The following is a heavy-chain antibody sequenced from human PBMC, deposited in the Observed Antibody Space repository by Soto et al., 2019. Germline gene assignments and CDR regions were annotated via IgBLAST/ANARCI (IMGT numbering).Heavy chain of an antibody. CDR2: IWYDGSNK. J-gene: IGHJ3*02. D-gene: IGHD3-22*01. CDR3: ARDVRNYDSLGPDAFDI. CDR1: GFTFSSYG. Sequence: GGSLRLSCAASGFTFSSYGMHWVRQAPGKGLEWVAVIWYDGSNKYYADSVKGRFTISRDNSKNTLYLQMNSLRAEDTAVYYCARDVRNYDSLGPDAFDIWGQGTMVTVSS. V-gene: IGHV3-33*01.